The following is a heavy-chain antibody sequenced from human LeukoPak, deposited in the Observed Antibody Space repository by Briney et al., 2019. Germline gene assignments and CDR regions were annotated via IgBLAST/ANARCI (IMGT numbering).Heavy chain of an antibody. D-gene: IGHD2-2*01. CDR3: GRLAHNAWYAIDF. CDR2: ILPDGSQK. Sequence: PGGSLRLSCAASGFTFRSYWMRWVRQAPGKGLEWLANILPDGSQKYYVDSVKGRFTISRDNPKNSLYLQINNLRAEDTAVYYCGRLAHNAWYAIDFWGQGTLVTVSS. V-gene: IGHV3-7*01. CDR1: GFTFRSYW. J-gene: IGHJ4*02.